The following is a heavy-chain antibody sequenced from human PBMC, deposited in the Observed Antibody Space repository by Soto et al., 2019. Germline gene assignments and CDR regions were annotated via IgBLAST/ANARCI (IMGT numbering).Heavy chain of an antibody. V-gene: IGHV3-30*18. Sequence: PGGSLRLSCAASGFTFSSYGMHWVRQAPGKGLEWVAVISYDGSNKYYADSVKGRFTISRDNSKNTLYLQVNSLRAEDTAVYYCAKGPIIGRGYCSGGSCFSDYWGQGTLVTVSS. CDR1: GFTFSSYG. CDR2: ISYDGSNK. CDR3: AKGPIIGRGYCSGGSCFSDY. D-gene: IGHD2-15*01. J-gene: IGHJ4*02.